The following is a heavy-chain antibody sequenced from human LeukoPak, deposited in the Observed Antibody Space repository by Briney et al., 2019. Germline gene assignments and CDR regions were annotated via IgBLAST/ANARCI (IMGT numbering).Heavy chain of an antibody. D-gene: IGHD6-19*01. CDR1: GGTFSSYA. CDR2: IIPIFGTA. J-gene: IGHJ6*02. CDR3: ARVTYSSGWYPQYYYYYGMDV. V-gene: IGHV1-69*13. Sequence: SVKVSCKASGGTFSSYAISWVRQAPGQGLEWMGGIIPIFGTANYAQKFQGRVTITADESTSTAYMELSSLRSEDTAVYYCARVTYSSGWYPQYYYYYGMDVWGQGTTVTVSS.